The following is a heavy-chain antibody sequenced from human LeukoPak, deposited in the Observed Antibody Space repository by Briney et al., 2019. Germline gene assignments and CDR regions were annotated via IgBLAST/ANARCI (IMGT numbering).Heavy chain of an antibody. V-gene: IGHV4-59*08. Sequence: PSETLSLTCTVSGGSINNYYWNWIRQPPGKGLEWIGFIYSSGTTNYNPSLKSRVTISVDTSKNQFSLKLSSVTAADTAVYYCARGIVVVAQLGFYFYYMDVWGKGTTVTISS. CDR1: GGSINNYY. J-gene: IGHJ6*03. D-gene: IGHD2-15*01. CDR3: ARGIVVVAQLGFYFYYMDV. CDR2: IYSSGTT.